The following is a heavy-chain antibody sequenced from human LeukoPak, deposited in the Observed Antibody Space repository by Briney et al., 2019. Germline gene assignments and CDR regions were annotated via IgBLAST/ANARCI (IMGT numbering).Heavy chain of an antibody. Sequence: GGSLRRYCAASGFTFNNYAMTWVRQAPGKGLEGGSVINGGGSSYYAESVKGRFTVSRDNSKNTLYLQMNSLRDEDTAVYYCANGQGYNYGASIDYWGQGTLVTVSS. CDR1: GFTFNNYA. CDR2: INGGGSS. J-gene: IGHJ4*02. V-gene: IGHV3-23*01. D-gene: IGHD5-18*01. CDR3: ANGQGYNYGASIDY.